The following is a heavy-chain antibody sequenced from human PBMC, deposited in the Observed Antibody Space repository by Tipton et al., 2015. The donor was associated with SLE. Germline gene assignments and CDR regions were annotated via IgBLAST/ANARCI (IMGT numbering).Heavy chain of an antibody. V-gene: IGHV4-61*01. CDR3: AGDVADSDSTGIPGDF. Sequence: TLSLTCTVSGDSINSGTYYWSWIRQPPGKGLEWIGYVDYIGSTNYNPSLKSRVTISIDTSKNQFSLKLRSVTTADTAVYYCAGDVADSDSTGIPGDFWGQGTLVTVSS. D-gene: IGHD2-8*02. CDR2: VDYIGST. CDR1: GDSINSGTYY. J-gene: IGHJ4*02.